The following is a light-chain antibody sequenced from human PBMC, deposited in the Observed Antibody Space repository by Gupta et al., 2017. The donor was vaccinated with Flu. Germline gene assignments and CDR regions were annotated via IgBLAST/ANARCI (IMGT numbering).Light chain of an antibody. V-gene: IGKV3-15*01. CDR2: GAS. Sequence: IVMTQSPATLSVSPGDRVTLSCRASQGISGNLAWYQQKPGQAPRLLIYGASTRPTGIPARFSGSGSGTEFTLTISSLQSEDFAVYYCQQYDNWPPWTFGQGTKVEIK. CDR1: QGISGN. J-gene: IGKJ1*01. CDR3: QQYDNWPPWT.